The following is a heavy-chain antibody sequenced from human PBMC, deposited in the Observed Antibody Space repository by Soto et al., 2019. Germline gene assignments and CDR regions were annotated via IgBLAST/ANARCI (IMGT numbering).Heavy chain of an antibody. CDR1: GGSMRNYF. V-gene: IGHV4-59*01. CDR3: AAGEASSRNLAPYYLDF. Sequence: PSETLSLTCTVSGGSMRNYFWTWIRQPPGKGLEWIGYIHYSGATSLFPSYSPSLRGRVTISEDTSQNQFSLKLLSVTTADTAVYFCAAGEASSRNLAPYYLDFWGQGTLVTVSS. D-gene: IGHD6-13*01. CDR2: IHYSGATSLFP. J-gene: IGHJ4*02.